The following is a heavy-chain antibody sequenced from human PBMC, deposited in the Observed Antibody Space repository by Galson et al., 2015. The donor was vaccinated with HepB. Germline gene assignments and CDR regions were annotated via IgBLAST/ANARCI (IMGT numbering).Heavy chain of an antibody. CDR1: GYKFTSHY. CDR3: ARAHNRYYYDSSGYLNY. J-gene: IGHJ4*02. D-gene: IGHD3-22*01. Sequence: SCKASGYKFTSHYMHWVRQAPGQGLEWMGWISAYNGNTNYAQKLQGRVTMTTDTSTSTAYMELRSLRSDDTAVYYCARAHNRYYYDSSGYLNYWGQGTLVTVSS. CDR2: ISAYNGNT. V-gene: IGHV1-18*04.